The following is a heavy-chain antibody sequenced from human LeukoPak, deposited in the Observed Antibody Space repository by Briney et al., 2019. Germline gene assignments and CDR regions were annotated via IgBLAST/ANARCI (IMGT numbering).Heavy chain of an antibody. J-gene: IGHJ3*02. V-gene: IGHV1-8*03. Sequence: ASVKVSCKASGYTVTNYDINWVRRAPGEGLEWIGWMNPNSGNTGYAQKFQGRVTITRSTSISTAYMELSSLRSEDTAVYYCARGLTYYDTLTGYYAPGGRAFDIWGQGTMVTVSS. CDR2: MNPNSGNT. CDR1: GYTVTNYD. CDR3: ARGLTYYDTLTGYYAPGGRAFDI. D-gene: IGHD3-9*01.